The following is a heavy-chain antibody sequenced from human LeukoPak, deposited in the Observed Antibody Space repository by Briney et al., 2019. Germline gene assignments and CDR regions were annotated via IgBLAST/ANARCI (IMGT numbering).Heavy chain of an antibody. CDR1: GFTFSSYG. V-gene: IGHV3-33*01. CDR3: ARGLDGAYGDLDY. J-gene: IGHJ4*02. D-gene: IGHD4-17*01. CDR2: IWYDGSNK. Sequence: GGSLRLSCAASGFTFSSYGMYWVRQAPGKGLEWVAVIWYDGSNKYYADSVKGRFTISRDNSKNTLYLQMNSLRAEDTAVYYCARGLDGAYGDLDYWGQGTLVTVSS.